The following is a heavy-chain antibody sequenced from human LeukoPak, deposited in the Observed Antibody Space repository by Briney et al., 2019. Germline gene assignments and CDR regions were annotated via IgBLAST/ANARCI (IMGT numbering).Heavy chain of an antibody. CDR2: ISSSGGTT. D-gene: IGHD6-19*01. CDR1: GFTFSSYA. Sequence: PGGSPRLSCVASGFTFSSYAMGWVRQAPGKGLEWVSDISSSGGTTYYADSVKGRVTISRDNSKNTLYLQMNSLRPEDTAVYYCAKFSSSGWSRSTNKWGQGTLVTVSS. CDR3: AKFSSSGWSRSTNK. V-gene: IGHV3-23*01. J-gene: IGHJ4*02.